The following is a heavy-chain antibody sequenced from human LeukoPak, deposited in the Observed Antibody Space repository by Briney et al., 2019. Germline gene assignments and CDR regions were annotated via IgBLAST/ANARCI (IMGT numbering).Heavy chain of an antibody. CDR1: GFTLSSYA. J-gene: IGHJ4*02. Sequence: GGSLRLACAASGFTLSSYAMTWVRQAPGRGPEWVSSVDGGGGGTYYADSVKGRFTISRDNSKDTLYLQMNGLRAEDTAVYFCAKQSAGSATWYSLHYDFWGQGTLVTVSS. D-gene: IGHD6-13*01. CDR3: AKQSAGSATWYSLHYDF. V-gene: IGHV3-23*01. CDR2: VDGGGGGT.